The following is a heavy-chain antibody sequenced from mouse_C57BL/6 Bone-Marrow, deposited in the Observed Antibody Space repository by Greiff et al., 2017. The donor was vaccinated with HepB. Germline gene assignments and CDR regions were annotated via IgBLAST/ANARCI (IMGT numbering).Heavy chain of an antibody. CDR2: IYPGSGST. CDR1: GYTFTSYW. Sequence: VQLQQPGAELVKPGASVKVSCKASGYTFTSYWITWVKQRPGQGLEWIGDIYPGSGSTNYNEKFKSKATLTVDTSSSTAYMQLSSLTSEDSAVYYCARQGYYSNWYFDVWGTGTTVTVSS. CDR3: ARQGYYSNWYFDV. J-gene: IGHJ1*03. V-gene: IGHV1-55*01. D-gene: IGHD2-5*01.